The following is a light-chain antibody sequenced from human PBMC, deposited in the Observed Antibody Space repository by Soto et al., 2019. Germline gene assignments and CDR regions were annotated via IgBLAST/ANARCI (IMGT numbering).Light chain of an antibody. Sequence: EIVLTQSPATLSLSPGERATLSCRASQSVSSYLAWYQQKPGQAPRLLIYDASNRATGIPARFSGSGSGTDFTLTINSLEPEDLAVYYCQQRSNWPITFGQGTRLEI. J-gene: IGKJ5*01. CDR1: QSVSSY. CDR3: QQRSNWPIT. V-gene: IGKV3-11*01. CDR2: DAS.